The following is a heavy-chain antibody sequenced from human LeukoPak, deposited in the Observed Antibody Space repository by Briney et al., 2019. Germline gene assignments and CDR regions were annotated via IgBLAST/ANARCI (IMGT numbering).Heavy chain of an antibody. CDR2: INSDGSST. CDR3: ARGDWNYLLDY. V-gene: IGHV3-74*01. Sequence: GGSLRLSCAASGFTFSSYWMHWVRQAPGKGLVRVSRINSDGSSTSYADSVKGRFTISRDNAKNTLYLQMNSLRAEDTAVYYCARGDWNYLLDYWGQGTLVTVSS. D-gene: IGHD1-7*01. J-gene: IGHJ4*02. CDR1: GFTFSSYW.